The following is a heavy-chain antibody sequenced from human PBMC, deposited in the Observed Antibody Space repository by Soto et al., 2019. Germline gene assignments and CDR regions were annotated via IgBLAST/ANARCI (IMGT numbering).Heavy chain of an antibody. CDR3: ARVDPRGVAVVRDY. J-gene: IGHJ4*02. V-gene: IGHV1-18*01. Sequence: QVQLVQSGPEVKKPGASVKVSCKASGNTFASHGFSWVRQAPGQGLEWMGWISGFNGQTNYALKFQGRVTLTTDTSTRTAYMELRSLGSDDTAVYFCARVDPRGVAVVRDYWGQGTLVTVSS. D-gene: IGHD3-10*01. CDR1: GNTFASHG. CDR2: ISGFNGQT.